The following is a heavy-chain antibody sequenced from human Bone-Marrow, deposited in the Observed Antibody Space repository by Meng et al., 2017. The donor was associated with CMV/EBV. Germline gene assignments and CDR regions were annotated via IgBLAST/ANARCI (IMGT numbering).Heavy chain of an antibody. D-gene: IGHD2-2*02. CDR2: IYYSGST. V-gene: IGHV4-39*07. CDR1: GGSISSSSYY. CDR3: ARGYCSSTSCYTMRY. J-gene: IGHJ4*02. Sequence: GSLRLSCTVSGGSISSSSYYWGWIRQPPGKGLEWIGSIYYSGSTYYNPSLKSRVTISVDTSKNQFSLKLSSVTAADTAVYYWARGYCSSTSCYTMRYWGQGTLVTVSS.